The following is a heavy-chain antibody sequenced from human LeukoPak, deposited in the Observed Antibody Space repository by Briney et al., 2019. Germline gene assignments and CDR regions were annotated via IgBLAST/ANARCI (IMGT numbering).Heavy chain of an antibody. CDR2: INPNSGGT. V-gene: IGHV1-2*02. J-gene: IGHJ3*02. CDR3: AKSDILTGYRWALDI. CDR1: GYTFNGYY. Sequence: ASVKVSCKASGYTFNGYYMHWVRQAPGQGLEWMGWINPNSGGTNYAQKFQGRVTMTRDTSISTAYMELSRLRSDDTAVYYCAKSDILTGYRWALDIWGQGTMVTVSS. D-gene: IGHD3-9*01.